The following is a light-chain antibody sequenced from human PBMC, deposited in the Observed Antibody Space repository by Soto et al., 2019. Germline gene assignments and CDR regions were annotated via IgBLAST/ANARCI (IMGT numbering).Light chain of an antibody. Sequence: EIVLTRSPGTLSLSPGERATLSCRASQSVSSSHLAWYQQKPGQAPRLLIYGASSRATGIPDRFSGSGSGTDFTLTISRLEPEDFVVYYCQQYGSSPPLTFGGGTKVDIK. CDR1: QSVSSSH. J-gene: IGKJ4*01. V-gene: IGKV3-20*01. CDR2: GAS. CDR3: QQYGSSPPLT.